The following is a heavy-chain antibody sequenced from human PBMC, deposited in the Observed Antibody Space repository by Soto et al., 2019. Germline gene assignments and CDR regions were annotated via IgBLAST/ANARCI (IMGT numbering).Heavy chain of an antibody. J-gene: IGHJ4*02. V-gene: IGHV4-30-4*01. Sequence: TSETLSLTCTVSGGSISSGDYYWSWIRQPPGKGLEWIGYIYYSGSTYYNPSLKSRVTISVDTSKNQFSLKLSSVTAADTAVYYCARGSRLSSNIRRYCSSTSCHGSFDYWGQGTLVTVSS. D-gene: IGHD2-2*01. CDR1: GGSISSGDYY. CDR2: IYYSGST. CDR3: ARGSRLSSNIRRYCSSTSCHGSFDY.